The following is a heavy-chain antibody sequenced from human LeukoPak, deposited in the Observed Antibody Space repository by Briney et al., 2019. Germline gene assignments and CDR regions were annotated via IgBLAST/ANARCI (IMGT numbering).Heavy chain of an antibody. D-gene: IGHD5-18*01. J-gene: IGHJ4*02. CDR1: GGTFSSYA. V-gene: IGHV1-69*13. CDR3: ASPSTPGYSYGYLDY. Sequence: EASVKVSCKASGGTFSSYAISWVRQAPGQGLEWMGGIIPIFGTANYAQKFQGRVTITADESTSTAYMEPSSLRSEDTAVYYCASPSTPGYSYGYLDYWGQGTLVTVSS. CDR2: IIPIFGTA.